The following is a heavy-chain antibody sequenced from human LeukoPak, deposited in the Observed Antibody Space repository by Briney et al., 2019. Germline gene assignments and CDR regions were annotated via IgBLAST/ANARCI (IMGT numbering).Heavy chain of an antibody. J-gene: IGHJ4*02. V-gene: IGHV3-23*01. CDR1: GFTFRTYA. CDR2: IGGSGSTT. CDR3: VKGDDYYDSSGYYDY. Sequence: GGSLRLSCAASGFTFRTYAMSWVRQAPGKGLEWVSMIGGSGSTTYYANSVKGRFTISRDNSRDTLYLQMNSLRAEDTAIYFCVKGDDYYDSSGYYDYWGQGTLVTVSS. D-gene: IGHD3-22*01.